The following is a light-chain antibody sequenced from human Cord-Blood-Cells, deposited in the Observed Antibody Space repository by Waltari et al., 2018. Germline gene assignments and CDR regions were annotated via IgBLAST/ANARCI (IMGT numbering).Light chain of an antibody. J-gene: IGKJ3*01. CDR3: QQYGSSPPT. CDR2: GAS. V-gene: IGKV3-20*01. CDR1: QSVSSSY. Sequence: EIVLPQSPGTLSLSPGEIATLSCRASQSVSSSYLAWYQQKPGQAPRLLIYGASSRATGIPDRFSGSGSGTDFTLTISRLEPEDFAVYYCQQYGSSPPTFGPGTKVDIK.